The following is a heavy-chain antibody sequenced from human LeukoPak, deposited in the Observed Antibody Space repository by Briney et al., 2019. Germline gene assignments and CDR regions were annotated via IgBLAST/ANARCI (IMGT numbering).Heavy chain of an antibody. CDR3: AKASYGSGSYYSYYYYAMDV. CDR2: ISGSSGTT. Sequence: PGGSLRLSCAASGFSFSNYAMSWVRQAPGKGLEWVSAISGSSGTTYYADSVKGRFTISRDNSKITLYLQMNSLRADDTAVYYCAKASYGSGSYYSYYYYAMDVWGQGTTVTVSS. J-gene: IGHJ6*02. V-gene: IGHV3-23*01. CDR1: GFSFSNYA. D-gene: IGHD3-10*01.